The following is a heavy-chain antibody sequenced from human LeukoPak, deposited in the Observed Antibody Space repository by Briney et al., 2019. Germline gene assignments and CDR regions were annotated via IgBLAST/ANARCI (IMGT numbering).Heavy chain of an antibody. CDR3: ASPYYDSSGSDAFDI. Sequence: ASVKVSCKASGYTFTSYGISWVRQAPGQGLEWMGWISAYNGNTNYAQKFQGRVTITTDESTSAAYMELSSLRSEDTAVYYCASPYYDSSGSDAFDIWGQGTMVTVSS. CDR1: GYTFTSYG. D-gene: IGHD3-22*01. CDR2: ISAYNGNT. V-gene: IGHV1-18*01. J-gene: IGHJ3*02.